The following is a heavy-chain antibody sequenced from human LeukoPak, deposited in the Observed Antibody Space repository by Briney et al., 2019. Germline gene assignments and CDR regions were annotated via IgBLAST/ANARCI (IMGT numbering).Heavy chain of an antibody. J-gene: IGHJ4*02. V-gene: IGHV3-7*01. Sequence: GGSLRLSCAASGFTFSSYWMSWVRQAPGKGLEWVANIKKDGSEKYYVDSVKGRFTISRDNAKTSLYLQMNSLRAEDTAVYYCVRDIPKVNQFDFWGQGTLVTVSS. CDR2: IKKDGSEK. CDR3: VRDIPKVNQFDF. CDR1: GFTFSSYW. D-gene: IGHD2-21*01.